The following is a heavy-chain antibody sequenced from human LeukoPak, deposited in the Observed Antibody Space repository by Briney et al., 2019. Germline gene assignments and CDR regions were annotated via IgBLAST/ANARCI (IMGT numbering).Heavy chain of an antibody. J-gene: IGHJ3*01. Sequence: GGSLRLSCAASGFSFSDYYMSWIRQAPGKGLEWVAYITPSGTTKTYGDSVEGRFFISRDNAQSSVTLDMNSLRVEDTGVYYCAREGTGTDWGQGTWVTVSS. CDR3: AREGTGTD. D-gene: IGHD3-10*01. V-gene: IGHV3-11*04. CDR2: ITPSGTTK. CDR1: GFSFSDYY.